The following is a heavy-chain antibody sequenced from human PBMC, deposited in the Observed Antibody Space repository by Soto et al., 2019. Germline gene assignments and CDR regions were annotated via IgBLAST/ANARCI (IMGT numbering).Heavy chain of an antibody. CDR2: ISGSGGST. CDR1: GFTFSSYA. V-gene: IGHV3-23*01. J-gene: IGHJ6*02. D-gene: IGHD3-16*02. CDR3: AKGWDVWGSYPHYYYGMDV. Sequence: EVQLLESGGGLVQPGGSLRLSCAASGFTFSSYAMSWVRQAPGKGLEWVSAISGSGGSTYYADSVKGRFTISRDNSKNTLYLQMNSLRAEDTAVYYCAKGWDVWGSYPHYYYGMDVWGQGTTVTVSS.